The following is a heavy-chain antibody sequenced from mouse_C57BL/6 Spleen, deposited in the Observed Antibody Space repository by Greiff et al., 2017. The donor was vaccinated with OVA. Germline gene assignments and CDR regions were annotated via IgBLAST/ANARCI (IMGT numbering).Heavy chain of an antibody. CDR3: TRDLWDYAMDY. D-gene: IGHD1-1*02. CDR2: IDPETGGT. Sequence: VHLVESGAELVRPGASVTLSCKASGYTFTDYEMHWVKQTPVHGLEWIGAIDPETGGTAYNQKFKGKAILTADKSSSTAYMELRSLTSEDSAVYYCTRDLWDYAMDYWGQGTSVTVSS. V-gene: IGHV1-15*01. CDR1: GYTFTDYE. J-gene: IGHJ4*01.